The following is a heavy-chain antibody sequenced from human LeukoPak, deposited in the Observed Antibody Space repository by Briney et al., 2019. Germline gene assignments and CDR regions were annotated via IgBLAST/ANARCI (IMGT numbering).Heavy chain of an antibody. Sequence: GASVKVSCKASGYTFTSYDINWVRQATGQGFEWMGWMNPNSGNTGYAQKFQGRVTITRNTSISTAYMELSSLRSEDTAVYYCARVRRVRGVIKDAFDIWGQGTMVTVSS. J-gene: IGHJ3*02. D-gene: IGHD3-10*01. CDR3: ARVRRVRGVIKDAFDI. CDR1: GYTFTSYD. V-gene: IGHV1-8*03. CDR2: MNPNSGNT.